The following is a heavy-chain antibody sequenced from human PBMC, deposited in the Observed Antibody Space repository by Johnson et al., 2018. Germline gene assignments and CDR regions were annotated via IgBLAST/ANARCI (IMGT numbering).Heavy chain of an antibody. D-gene: IGHD2-21*02. V-gene: IGHV3-73*01. Sequence: VQLQESGGGLVQPGGSLKLSCAASGFTFSGSAMHWVRQASGKGLEWVGRIRSKANNYATLYAASVKGRFTISRDDSKNTAYLRMNSLKTEDTAVYYCTRIYTNMVTTGHYYYHYMDVWGKGTTVTVSS. CDR1: GFTFSGSA. CDR2: IRSKANNYAT. J-gene: IGHJ6*03. CDR3: TRIYTNMVTTGHYYYHYMDV.